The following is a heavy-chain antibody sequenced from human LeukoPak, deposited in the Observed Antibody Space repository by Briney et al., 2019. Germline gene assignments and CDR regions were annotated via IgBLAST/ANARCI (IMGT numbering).Heavy chain of an antibody. J-gene: IGHJ4*02. D-gene: IGHD2-21*01. V-gene: IGHV4-39*07. CDR1: GVSINSSSRNSYY. Sequence: SETLSLTCTVSGVSINSSSRNSYYWGWIRQPPGKGLEWVGGIYYSGTTYYSPSLKNRVTMSVDTSKNQFSLKLSSVTAADTAVYYCARESGGYCGGDCPLDYWGQGTLVTVSS. CDR2: IYYSGTT. CDR3: ARESGGYCGGDCPLDY.